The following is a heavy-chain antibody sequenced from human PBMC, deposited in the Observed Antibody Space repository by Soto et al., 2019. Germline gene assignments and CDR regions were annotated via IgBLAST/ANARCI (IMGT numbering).Heavy chain of an antibody. CDR1: GGSISSYY. D-gene: IGHD3-3*01. Sequence: SETLSLTCTVSGGSISSYYWSWVRQPPGKGLEWIGYIYYSGSTNYNPSLKSRVTISVDTSKNQFSLKLSSVTAADTAVYYCARAGFLEWLPEPVDYWGQGTLVTVSS. CDR3: ARAGFLEWLPEPVDY. CDR2: IYYSGST. V-gene: IGHV4-59*01. J-gene: IGHJ4*02.